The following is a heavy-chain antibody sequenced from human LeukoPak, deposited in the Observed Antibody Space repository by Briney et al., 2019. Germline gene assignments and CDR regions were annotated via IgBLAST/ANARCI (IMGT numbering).Heavy chain of an antibody. D-gene: IGHD3-16*02. CDR2: ISHDGGTP. J-gene: IGHJ4*02. CDR3: AKARDSLGELSFH. CDR1: GFTFSSYG. Sequence: GGSLRLSCAASGFTFSSYGMSWVRQAPGKGLEWVSAISHDGGTPYYADSVKGRFTISRDSSKNTVYLQMNSLRAEDTAVYYCAKARDSLGELSFHGGQGTLVTVSS. V-gene: IGHV3-23*01.